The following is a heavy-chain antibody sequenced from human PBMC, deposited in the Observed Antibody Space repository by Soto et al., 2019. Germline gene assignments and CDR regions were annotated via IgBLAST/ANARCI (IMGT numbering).Heavy chain of an antibody. V-gene: IGHV4-59*01. CDR1: GGSISSYY. D-gene: IGHD4-17*01. CDR3: ARGKYGGYYYYYYMDV. CDR2: IYYSGST. J-gene: IGHJ6*03. Sequence: SETLSLTCTVSGGSISSYYWSWIRQPPGKGLEWIGYIYYSGSTNYNPSLKSRVTISVDTSKNQFSLKLSSVTAADTAVYYCARGKYGGYYYYYYMDVWGKGTTVTVSS.